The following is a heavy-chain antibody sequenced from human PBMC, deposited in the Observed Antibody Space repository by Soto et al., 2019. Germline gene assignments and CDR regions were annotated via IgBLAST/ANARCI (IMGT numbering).Heavy chain of an antibody. CDR1: GFTLSTYA. J-gene: IGHJ4*02. V-gene: IGHV3-23*01. CDR2: VVGSGSEI. D-gene: IGHD2-21*01. CDR3: AKDAVYNDGLWLMDQ. Sequence: GGSLRLACAASGFTLSTYAMTWVRQAPGKGIECVSGVVGSGSEIYYQDSVKGRFTISKDNSKNTLYQQMDSLRAEDTAVYFCAKDAVYNDGLWLMDQWGQGTQVTVSS.